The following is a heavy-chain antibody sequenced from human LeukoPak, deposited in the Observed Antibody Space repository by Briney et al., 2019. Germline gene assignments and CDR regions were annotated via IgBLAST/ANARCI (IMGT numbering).Heavy chain of an antibody. Sequence: ASVKVSCKASGGTFSSYAISWVRQAPGQGLEWMGGIIPIFGTANYAQKFQGSVTITADESTSTAYMELSSLRSEDTAVYYCARWQYRRDNWFVPWGQGTLLTVSS. CDR3: ARWQYRRDNWFVP. CDR2: IIPIFGTA. V-gene: IGHV1-69*13. J-gene: IGHJ5*02. D-gene: IGHD1-14*01. CDR1: GGTFSSYA.